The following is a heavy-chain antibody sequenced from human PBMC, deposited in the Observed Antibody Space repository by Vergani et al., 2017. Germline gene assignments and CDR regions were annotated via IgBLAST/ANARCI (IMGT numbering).Heavy chain of an antibody. CDR1: GDSIISSSYY. V-gene: IGHV4-39*01. J-gene: IGHJ5*02. CDR3: ARHSTVEWLVKLGWIDP. D-gene: IGHD6-19*01. Sequence: QMQLQESGPGLVKPSETLSLTCTVSGDSIISSSYYWGWIRQPPGKGLEWIGSIYNSGNGDSSSSLKSRVTISADTSKNQFSLKLSSVTAADTAVYFCARHSTVEWLVKLGWIDPWGQGILVTVSS. CDR2: IYNSGNG.